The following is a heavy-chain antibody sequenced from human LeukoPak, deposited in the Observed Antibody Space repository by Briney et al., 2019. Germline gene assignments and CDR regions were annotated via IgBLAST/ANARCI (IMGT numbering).Heavy chain of an antibody. CDR1: GFTFSSYT. Sequence: PGGPLRLSCAASGFTFSSYTMNWVRQAPGKGLVWVSCINSDGSSRSYADSVKGRFTISRDNAKNTLYLQMNSLRAKDTAVYYCARGGYCSGGSCYSSSTTFDMWGQGTMVTVSS. J-gene: IGHJ3*02. CDR3: ARGGYCSGGSCYSSSTTFDM. D-gene: IGHD2-15*01. V-gene: IGHV3-74*01. CDR2: INSDGSSR.